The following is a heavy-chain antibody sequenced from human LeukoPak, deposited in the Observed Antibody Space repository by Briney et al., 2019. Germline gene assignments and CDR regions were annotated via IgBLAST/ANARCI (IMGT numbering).Heavy chain of an antibody. CDR3: AGDYGSGSYRFDY. Sequence: SETLSLTCTVSGGSISSYSWSWVRQPPGRGLEWIWYIYYSGSTIYNPSLKTRLTMSLHTSKNQFSLKLNSVTAADTAVYYCAGDYGSGSYRFDYWGQGTLVTVSS. CDR1: GGSISSYS. J-gene: IGHJ4*02. CDR2: IYYSGST. V-gene: IGHV4-59*12. D-gene: IGHD3-10*01.